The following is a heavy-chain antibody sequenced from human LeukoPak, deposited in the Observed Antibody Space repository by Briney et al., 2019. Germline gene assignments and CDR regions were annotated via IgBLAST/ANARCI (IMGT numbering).Heavy chain of an antibody. Sequence: GGSLRLSCVASGFTFNIYGMNWVRQAPGKGLEWVSSISSSSSYIYYADSVKGRLTTSRDNAKNSLYLQMNSLRAEDTAVYYCARDGVTMIVVVSYWYFDLWGRGTLVTVSS. V-gene: IGHV3-21*01. J-gene: IGHJ2*01. CDR1: GFTFNIYG. D-gene: IGHD3-22*01. CDR2: ISSSSSYI. CDR3: ARDGVTMIVVVSYWYFDL.